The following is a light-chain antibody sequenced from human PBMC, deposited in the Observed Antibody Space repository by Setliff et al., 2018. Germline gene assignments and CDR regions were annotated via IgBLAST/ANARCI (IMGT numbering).Light chain of an antibody. Sequence: QSALTQPLSASGSPGQSVTISCTRTSSDVGGINHVSWYQQHPGEAPRLMIFEVSKRPSGVPDRFSGSKSGNTASLTVSGLQAEDEADYYCSSYAGNYIYVFGTGTKFTVL. J-gene: IGLJ1*01. CDR1: SSDVGGINH. CDR2: EVS. CDR3: SSYAGNYIYV. V-gene: IGLV2-8*01.